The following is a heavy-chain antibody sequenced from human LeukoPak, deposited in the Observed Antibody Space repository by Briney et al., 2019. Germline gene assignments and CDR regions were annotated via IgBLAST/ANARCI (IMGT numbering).Heavy chain of an antibody. J-gene: IGHJ5*02. CDR1: GASVSSDY. V-gene: IGHV4-59*08. CDR3: ARHPFQYPFDH. Sequence: PSETLSLTCTVSGASVSSDYWSWIRQSPGKGLEWIGYIYHSGHTMSNPSLKSRVSLSLDTSINQFSLKLSSVTAADTAVYYCARHPFQYPFDHWGQGTVVSVSS. D-gene: IGHD2/OR15-2a*01. CDR2: IYHSGHT.